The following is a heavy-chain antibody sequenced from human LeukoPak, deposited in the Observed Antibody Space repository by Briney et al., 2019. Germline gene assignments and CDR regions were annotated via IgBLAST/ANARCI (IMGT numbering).Heavy chain of an antibody. Sequence: GGSLRLSCAASGFPFSTHSLNWVRQAPGKGLEWVSSISAGGDFVYYGDSVKGRFTMSRDNAKNSLYLQMNSLRAEDTAMYYCARDSAGNDYWGQGTLVTVSS. CDR1: GFPFSTHS. J-gene: IGHJ4*02. V-gene: IGHV3-21*01. D-gene: IGHD6-13*01. CDR2: ISAGGDFV. CDR3: ARDSAGNDY.